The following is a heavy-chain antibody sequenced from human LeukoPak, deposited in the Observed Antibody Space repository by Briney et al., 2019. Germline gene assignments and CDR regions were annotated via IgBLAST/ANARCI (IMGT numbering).Heavy chain of an antibody. CDR1: GFTFSSYD. CDR2: IGTAGDT. Sequence: EGSLRLSCAASGFTFSSYDMHWVRQATGKGLEWVSAIGTAGDTYYPGSVKGRFTISRENAKNSLYLQMNSLRAEDTAVYYCARALYYDILTGPYYYYGMDVWGQGTTVTVSS. J-gene: IGHJ6*02. CDR3: ARALYYDILTGPYYYYGMDV. V-gene: IGHV3-13*01. D-gene: IGHD3-9*01.